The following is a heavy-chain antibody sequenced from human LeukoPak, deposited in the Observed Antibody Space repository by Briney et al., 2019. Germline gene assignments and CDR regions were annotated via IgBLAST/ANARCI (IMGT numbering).Heavy chain of an antibody. CDR2: IIPILGIA. Sequence: SVKVSCKASGYMFTGYYMHWVRQAPGQGLEWMGRIIPILGIANYAQKFQGRVTITADKSTSTAYMELSSLRSEDTAVYYCARKYYDSSGYPCYFDYWGQGTLVTVSS. CDR1: GYMFTGYY. J-gene: IGHJ4*02. CDR3: ARKYYDSSGYPCYFDY. D-gene: IGHD3-22*01. V-gene: IGHV1-69*02.